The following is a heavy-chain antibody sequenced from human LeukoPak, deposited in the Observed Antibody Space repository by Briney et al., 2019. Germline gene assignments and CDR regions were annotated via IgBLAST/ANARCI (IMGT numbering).Heavy chain of an antibody. CDR3: ARGSGTPYKIAY. CDR1: GGSISSYY. J-gene: IGHJ4*02. D-gene: IGHD1-14*01. V-gene: IGHV4-59*01. CDR2: IYYSGST. Sequence: SETLSLTCTVSGGSISSYYWSWIRQPPGKGLEWIGYIYYSGSTNYNPSLKSRDTISVDTSKNQFSLKLSSVTAADTAVYYCARGSGTPYKIAYWGQGTLVTVSS.